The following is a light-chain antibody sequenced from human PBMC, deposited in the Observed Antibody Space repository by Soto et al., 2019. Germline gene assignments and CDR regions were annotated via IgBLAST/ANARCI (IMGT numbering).Light chain of an antibody. CDR2: DAS. J-gene: IGKJ4*01. V-gene: IGKV3-11*01. CDR1: QSVNNQ. CDR3: QHRRNWPLT. Sequence: EIVLTQSPGTLSLSPGETVTLSCRASQSVNNQVAWYQQKPGQAPRLLIYDASNRATGIPARISGSGSGTDFTLTISSLETEDFAVYYCQHRRNWPLTFGGGTKVEIK.